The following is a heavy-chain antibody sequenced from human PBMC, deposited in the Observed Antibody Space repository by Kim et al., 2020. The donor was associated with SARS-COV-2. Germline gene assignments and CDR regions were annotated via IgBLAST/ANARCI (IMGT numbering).Heavy chain of an antibody. J-gene: IGHJ4*02. CDR1: GGSFSGYY. Sequence: SETLSLTCAVYGGSFSGYYWSWIRQPPGKGLEWIGEINHSGNTNYNPSLKSRVTISVDTSKNQFSLKLSSVTAADTAVYYCARAVIRGVRGVIGYWGQGTLVTVSS. D-gene: IGHD3-10*01. V-gene: IGHV4-34*01. CDR2: INHSGNT. CDR3: ARAVIRGVRGVIGY.